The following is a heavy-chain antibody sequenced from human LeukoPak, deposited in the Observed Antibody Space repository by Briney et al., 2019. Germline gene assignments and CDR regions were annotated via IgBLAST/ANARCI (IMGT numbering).Heavy chain of an antibody. CDR3: ARERTGYCSGGSCYLVLPRPYYFDY. CDR2: IYYSGST. CDR1: GGSISSGGYY. Sequence: PSETLSLTCTVSGGSISSGGYYWSWIRQHPGKGLEWIVYIYYSGSTYYNPSLKSRVTISVDTSKNQFSLKLSSVTAADTAVYYCARERTGYCSGGSCYLVLPRPYYFDYWGQGTLVTVSS. D-gene: IGHD2-15*01. J-gene: IGHJ4*02. V-gene: IGHV4-31*03.